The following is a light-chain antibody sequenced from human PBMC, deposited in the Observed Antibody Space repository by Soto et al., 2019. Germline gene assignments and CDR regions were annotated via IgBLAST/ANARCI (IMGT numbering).Light chain of an antibody. V-gene: IGLV1-47*02. CDR2: SNN. Sequence: QSVLTQPPSASGTPGQRVTIPCSGSSSNIGSNYVYWYQQLPGTAPKLLIYSNNQRPSVVPDRFYGSKSGTSASLAISGLRSEDESDYYCAAWDDSRSGLVFGGGTQVTVL. CDR1: SSNIGSNY. CDR3: AAWDDSRSGLV. J-gene: IGLJ2*01.